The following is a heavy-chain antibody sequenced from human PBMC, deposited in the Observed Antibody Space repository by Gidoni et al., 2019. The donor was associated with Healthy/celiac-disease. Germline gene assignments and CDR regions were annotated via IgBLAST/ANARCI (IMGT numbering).Heavy chain of an antibody. D-gene: IGHD3-10*01. CDR1: GFTFSSYG. J-gene: IGHJ5*02. Sequence: QVQLVESGGGVVQPGRSLRLSCAASGFTFSSYGLHWVRQSPGKGLEWVAVISYDGSNKYYADSVKGRFTISRDNSKNTLYLQMNSLRAEDTAVYDCARDRSGSDEINWFDPWGQGTLVTVSS. V-gene: IGHV3-30*03. CDR2: ISYDGSNK. CDR3: ARDRSGSDEINWFDP.